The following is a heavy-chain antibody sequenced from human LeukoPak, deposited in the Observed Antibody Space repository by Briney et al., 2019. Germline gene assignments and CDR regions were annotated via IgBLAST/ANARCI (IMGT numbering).Heavy chain of an antibody. V-gene: IGHV1-69*04. D-gene: IGHD5-24*01. Sequence: ASVKVSCKASGDTFSSYAISWVRQAPGRGLEWMGRIIPILGIVNYAQKFQGRVTITADRSTSTAFMELSSLRSEDTAVFYCAGEPGIDGYNAFDYWGQGTLVTVSS. CDR2: IIPILGIV. CDR3: AGEPGIDGYNAFDY. CDR1: GDTFSSYA. J-gene: IGHJ4*02.